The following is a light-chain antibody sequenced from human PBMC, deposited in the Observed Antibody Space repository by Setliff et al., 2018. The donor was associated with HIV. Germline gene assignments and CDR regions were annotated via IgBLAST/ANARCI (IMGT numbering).Light chain of an antibody. CDR1: SSDVGGYNY. CDR2: DVS. J-gene: IGLJ1*01. CDR3: SSYTSSNTLYV. V-gene: IGLV2-14*01. Sequence: QSALTQPASVSGSPGQSITISCTGTSSDVGGYNYVSWYQHHPGKAPKLMIYDVSNRPSGVSNRFSGSKSGNTASLTISGLQAEDEADYYCSSYTSSNTLYVFGTGTKVTV.